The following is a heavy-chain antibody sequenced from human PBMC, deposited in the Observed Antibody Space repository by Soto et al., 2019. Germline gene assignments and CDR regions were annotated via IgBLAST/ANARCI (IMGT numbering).Heavy chain of an antibody. Sequence: ASVKVSCKASGGTFSSYAISWVRQAPGQGLEWMGGIIPIFGTANYAQKFQGRVTITADESTSTAYMELSSLRSEDTAVYYCARTLGSYSSSWYLNYFDYWGQGTLVTVSS. CDR1: GGTFSSYA. CDR2: IIPIFGTA. V-gene: IGHV1-69*13. J-gene: IGHJ4*02. CDR3: ARTLGSYSSSWYLNYFDY. D-gene: IGHD6-13*01.